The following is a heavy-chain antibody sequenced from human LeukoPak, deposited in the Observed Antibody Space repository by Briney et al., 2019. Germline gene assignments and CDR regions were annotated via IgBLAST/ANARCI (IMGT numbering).Heavy chain of an antibody. Sequence: GGSLRLSCAASGFTFSSYSMNWVRQAPGKGLEWVSYISSSSSTIYYADSVKGRFTISRDNAKNSLYLQMNSLRAEDTAVYYCARDPDPFFDLPPDYWGQGTLVTVSS. D-gene: IGHD3/OR15-3a*01. J-gene: IGHJ4*02. CDR2: ISSSSSTI. V-gene: IGHV3-48*04. CDR1: GFTFSSYS. CDR3: ARDPDPFFDLPPDY.